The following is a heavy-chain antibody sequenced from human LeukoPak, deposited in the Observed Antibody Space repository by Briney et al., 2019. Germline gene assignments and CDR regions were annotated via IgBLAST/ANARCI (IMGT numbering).Heavy chain of an antibody. CDR3: AFIVVVVAAPGQDV. V-gene: IGHV3-30*02. D-gene: IGHD2-15*01. CDR2: IRYDGSNK. J-gene: IGHJ6*04. Sequence: GGSLRLSCAASGFTFSSYGMHWVRQAPGKGLEWVAFIRYDGSNKYYADSVKGRFTISRDNSKNTLYLQMNSLRAEDTAVYYCAFIVVVVAAPGQDVWGKGTTVTVSS. CDR1: GFTFSSYG.